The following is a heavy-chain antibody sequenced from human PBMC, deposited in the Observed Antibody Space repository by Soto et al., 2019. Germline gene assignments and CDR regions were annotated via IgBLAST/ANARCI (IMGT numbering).Heavy chain of an antibody. CDR3: AREGRMGTFDY. CDR1: GGSVSGGSYF. CDR2: FYYSGST. V-gene: IGHV4-61*01. Sequence: QVQLQESGPGLVRPSETLSLTCTVSGGSVSGGSYFWSWVRQPPGKGLEWIGDFYYSGSTKYNPSLRSRVTRLEDKSTNQFSLKLTSVTAADTAVYYCAREGRMGTFDYWGQGALVTVSS. J-gene: IGHJ4*02. D-gene: IGHD3-10*01.